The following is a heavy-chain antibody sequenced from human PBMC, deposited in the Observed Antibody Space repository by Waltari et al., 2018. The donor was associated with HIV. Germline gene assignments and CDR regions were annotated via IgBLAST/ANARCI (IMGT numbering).Heavy chain of an antibody. CDR1: GGSVSNSDYS. V-gene: IGHV4-39*07. CDR2: VFHNGTT. CDR3: ATTAHLTYSGDYYGTSDY. J-gene: IGHJ4*02. D-gene: IGHD1-26*01. Sequence: QLHLQESGPGLVKPSQTLSLTCTVSGGSVSNSDYSWGWIRHHPGKGPELIGTVFHNGTTFYNPSLKHRVTMSLGTSKNQFSLHLRSVTAADTAVYFCATTAHLTYSGDYYGTSDYWGQGTLVTVSS.